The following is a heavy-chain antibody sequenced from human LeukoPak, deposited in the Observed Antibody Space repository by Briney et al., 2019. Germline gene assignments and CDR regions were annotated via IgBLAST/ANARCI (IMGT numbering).Heavy chain of an antibody. CDR2: IIPIFGTA. D-gene: IGHD6-13*01. J-gene: IGHJ5*02. V-gene: IGHV1-69*06. Sequence: ASVKVSCKASGGTFSSYAISWVRQAPGQGLEWMGGIIPIFGTANYVQKFQGRVTITADKSTSTAYMELSSLRSEDTAVCYCAILWGYSSSWYEFWFDPWGQGTLVTVSS. CDR3: AILWGYSSSWYEFWFDP. CDR1: GGTFSSYA.